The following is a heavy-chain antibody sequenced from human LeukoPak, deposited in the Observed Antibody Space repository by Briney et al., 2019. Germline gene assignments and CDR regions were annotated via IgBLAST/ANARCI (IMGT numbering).Heavy chain of an antibody. V-gene: IGHV4-59*01. CDR2: IYYSGST. Sequence: PSETLSLTCTVSGGSISSYYWSWIRQPPGEGLEWIGYIYYSGSTNYNPSLKSRVTISVDTSKNQFSLKLSSVTAADTAVYYCASARGFGELWPFDYWGQGTLVTVSS. CDR1: GGSISSYY. CDR3: ASARGFGELWPFDY. D-gene: IGHD3-10*01. J-gene: IGHJ4*02.